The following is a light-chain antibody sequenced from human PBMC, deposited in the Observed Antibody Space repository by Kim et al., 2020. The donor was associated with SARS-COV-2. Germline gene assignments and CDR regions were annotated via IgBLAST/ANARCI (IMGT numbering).Light chain of an antibody. V-gene: IGLV1-44*01. CDR3: ATWDDGLDAWV. CDR2: SDD. J-gene: IGLJ3*02. Sequence: GQRGTISCSGSTSNIGSNTVKWYQQLPGTAPKLLIHSDDQRPSGVPDRFSGSKSGTSASLASSGLQSEDEAVYFCATWDDGLDAWVFGGGTKLTVL. CDR1: TSNIGSNT.